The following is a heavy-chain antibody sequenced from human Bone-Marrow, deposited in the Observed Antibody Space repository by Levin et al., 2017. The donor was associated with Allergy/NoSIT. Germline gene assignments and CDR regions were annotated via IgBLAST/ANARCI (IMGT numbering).Heavy chain of an antibody. CDR1: GDSVSGNSAA. Sequence: SETLSLTCAISGDSVSGNSAAWSWIRQSPSRGLEWLGRTYYRSKWFYDYAVSLKGRITISPDTSKNQFSLRLSSVTPEDTAVYYCASQFHAETSSWYGVEKGFDPWGQGILVTVSS. D-gene: IGHD6-13*01. V-gene: IGHV6-1*01. J-gene: IGHJ5*02. CDR2: TYYRSKWFY. CDR3: ASQFHAETSSWYGVEKGFDP.